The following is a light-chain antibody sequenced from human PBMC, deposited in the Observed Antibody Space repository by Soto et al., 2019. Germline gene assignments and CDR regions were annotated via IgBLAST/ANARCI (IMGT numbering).Light chain of an antibody. Sequence: EIVLTQSPGTLSLSPWERATLSCRASQSVSDTYLAWYQQKPGQAPRLLIYGASSRATGIPDRFSGSGSGTDFTLTISRLEPEDFAVYYCQQSGSSPPVTFGQGTRLEI. CDR3: QQSGSSPPVT. V-gene: IGKV3-20*01. CDR2: GAS. CDR1: QSVSDTY. J-gene: IGKJ5*01.